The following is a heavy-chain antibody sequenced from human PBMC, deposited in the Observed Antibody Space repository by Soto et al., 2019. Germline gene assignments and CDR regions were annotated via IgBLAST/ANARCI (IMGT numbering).Heavy chain of an antibody. V-gene: IGHV3-11*01. CDR1: GFTFSDYY. D-gene: IGHD5-18*01. Sequence: GGSLRLSCAASGFTFSDYYMSWIRQAPGKGLEWVSSITSSGSTTYYTDSVKGRFTISRDNAKNSLYLQMNSLRAEDTAVYYCARQRYSYGPYYFDYWGQGTLVTVSS. CDR2: ITSSGSTT. J-gene: IGHJ4*02. CDR3: ARQRYSYGPYYFDY.